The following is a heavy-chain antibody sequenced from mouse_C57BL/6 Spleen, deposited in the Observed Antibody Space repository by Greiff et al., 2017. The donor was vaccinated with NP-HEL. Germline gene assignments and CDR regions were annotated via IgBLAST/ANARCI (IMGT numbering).Heavy chain of an antibody. V-gene: IGHV1-62-2*01. D-gene: IGHD1-1*01. CDR3: ARHEEGYYYKGNYFDY. Sequence: QVQLQQSGAELVKPGASVKLSCKASGYTFTEYTIHWVKQRSGQGLEWIGWFYPGSGSIKYNEKFKDKATLTADKSSSTVYMELSRLTSEDSAVYFCARHEEGYYYKGNYFDYWGQGTTLTVSS. CDR1: GYTFTEYT. CDR2: FYPGSGSI. J-gene: IGHJ2*01.